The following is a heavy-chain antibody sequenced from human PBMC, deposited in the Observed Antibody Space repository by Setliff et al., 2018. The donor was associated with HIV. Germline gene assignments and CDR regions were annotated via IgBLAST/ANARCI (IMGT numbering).Heavy chain of an antibody. Sequence: ASVKVSCKASGYTFTSYAMHWVRQAPGQRLEWMGWINAGNGNTKYSQKFQGRVTITRETSASTAYRELSSLRSEDTAVYYCARDPEAQIVVVPAYMDVWGKGTTVTVS. CDR2: INAGNGNT. J-gene: IGHJ6*03. D-gene: IGHD2-2*01. CDR1: GYTFTSYA. V-gene: IGHV1-3*01. CDR3: ARDPEAQIVVVPAYMDV.